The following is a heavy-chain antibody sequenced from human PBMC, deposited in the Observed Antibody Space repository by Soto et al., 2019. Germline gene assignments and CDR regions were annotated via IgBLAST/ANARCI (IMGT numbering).Heavy chain of an antibody. CDR2: IHYSGSI. Sequence: QVQLQESGPGLVKPSETLSLTCSVSGGSVSSRTSYWSWIRQPPGKGLEWIGCIHYSGSIKYNPSLRSRVTMSLDTSKNQFSLKLRSVTAADTAVYYCARGYTSGLDPLFDFDSWGQGTLVTVSS. D-gene: IGHD5-12*01. CDR1: GGSVSSRTSY. J-gene: IGHJ4*02. CDR3: ARGYTSGLDPLFDFDS. V-gene: IGHV4-61*01.